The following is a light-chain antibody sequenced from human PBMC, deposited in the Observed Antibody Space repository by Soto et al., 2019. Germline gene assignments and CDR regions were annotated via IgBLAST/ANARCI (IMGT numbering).Light chain of an antibody. CDR1: QSISDT. CDR2: GAS. CDR3: QQYNNWPRT. V-gene: IGKV3-15*01. Sequence: EIVMTQSPATLSVSPGGRATLSCRASQSISDTLAWYQQKPGQAPRLLIHGASNRATGIPARFSGSGSGTEFTLTINSLQSEDFAVYYCQQYNNWPRTFGQGTKVDIK. J-gene: IGKJ1*01.